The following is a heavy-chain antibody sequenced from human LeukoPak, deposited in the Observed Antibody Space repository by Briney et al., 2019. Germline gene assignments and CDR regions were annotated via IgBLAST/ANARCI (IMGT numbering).Heavy chain of an antibody. CDR1: GFSVSDSY. Sequence: PGGSLRLSCAASGFSVSDSYMAWVRQAPGKGLECLSVIYTGGSTYYGDSVMGRFTMSRDNHQNTLYLQMNSLRAEDTAVYYCARAITIYSYGGVDIWGQGTMVTVSS. V-gene: IGHV3-53*01. J-gene: IGHJ3*02. CDR3: ARAITIYSYGGVDI. D-gene: IGHD2-15*01. CDR2: IYTGGST.